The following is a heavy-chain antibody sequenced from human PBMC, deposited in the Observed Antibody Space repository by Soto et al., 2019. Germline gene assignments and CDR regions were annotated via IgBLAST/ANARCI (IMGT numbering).Heavy chain of an antibody. V-gene: IGHV6-1*01. CDR1: GDSVSSNSAA. CDR2: TYYRSKWYN. Sequence: SQTLSLTCAISGDSVSSNSAAWNWIRQSPSRGLEWLGRTYYRSKWYNDYAVSVKSRITINPDTSKNQFSLQLNSVTPEDTAVYYCARGLIFDSSWVIDFDYWGQGTLVTVSS. J-gene: IGHJ4*02. CDR3: ARGLIFDSSWVIDFDY. D-gene: IGHD6-19*01.